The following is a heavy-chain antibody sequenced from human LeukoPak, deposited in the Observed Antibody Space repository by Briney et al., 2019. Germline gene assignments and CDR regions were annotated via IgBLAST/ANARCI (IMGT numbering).Heavy chain of an antibody. V-gene: IGHV1-46*01. CDR3: ARSYDFWSGYYSWFDP. CDR2: INPSGGST. Sequence: ASVKVSCKASGYTFTSYYMHWVRQAPGQGLEWMGIINPSGGSTSYAQKFQGRVTMTRDTSTSTVYMELSSLRSEDTAVYYCARSYDFWSGYYSWFDPWGQGTLVTVSS. J-gene: IGHJ5*02. D-gene: IGHD3-3*01. CDR1: GYTFTSYY.